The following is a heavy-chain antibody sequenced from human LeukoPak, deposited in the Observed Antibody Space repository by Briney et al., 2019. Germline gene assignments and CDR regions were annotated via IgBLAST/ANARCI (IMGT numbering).Heavy chain of an antibody. CDR1: GGSISSYY. CDR3: ARVDPDSSSTLEVFDY. CDR2: IYYSGST. Sequence: SGTLTLTCTVSGGSISSYYWSWIRQPPGKGLEWIGYIYYSGSTNYNPSLKSRVTISVDTSKNQFSLKLSSVTAADTAVYYCARVDPDSSSTLEVFDYWGQGTLVTVSS. J-gene: IGHJ4*02. D-gene: IGHD6-6*01. V-gene: IGHV4-59*01.